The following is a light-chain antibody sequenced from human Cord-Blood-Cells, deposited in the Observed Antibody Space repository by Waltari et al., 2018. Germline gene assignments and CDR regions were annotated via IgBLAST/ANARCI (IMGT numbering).Light chain of an antibody. CDR2: DVS. Sequence: QSALTQPASVSGSPGQSITISCTGTSSDVGGINLVSWYQQHPGKAPKLMIYDVSNRPSGVSNRFSGSKSGNTASLTISVLQAEDEADYYCSSYTSSSTVFGGGTKLTVL. CDR3: SSYTSSSTV. CDR1: SSDVGGINL. V-gene: IGLV2-14*01. J-gene: IGLJ2*01.